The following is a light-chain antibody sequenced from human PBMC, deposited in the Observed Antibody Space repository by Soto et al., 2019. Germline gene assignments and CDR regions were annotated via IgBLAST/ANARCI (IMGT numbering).Light chain of an antibody. V-gene: IGLV2-23*01. J-gene: IGLJ3*02. CDR2: GGS. CDR1: SSDVGSYNL. Sequence: QSALTQPASVSGSPGQSVTISCTGFSSDVGSYNLVSWYQHFPGKAPKLMIYGGSKRPSGVSHRFSGSQSGNTASLTISGLQAEDEADSYCCSHAGSSSGFGGGTKVTVL. CDR3: CSHAGSSSG.